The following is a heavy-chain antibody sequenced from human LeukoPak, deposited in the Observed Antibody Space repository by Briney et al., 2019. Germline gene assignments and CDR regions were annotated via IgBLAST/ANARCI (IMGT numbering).Heavy chain of an antibody. V-gene: IGHV3-15*01. CDR3: TRDYDFYGEFDF. CDR1: GLTFRDSW. J-gene: IGHJ4*03. Sequence: GGSLRLSCAVSGLTFRDSWMSWVRQAPGKGLEWVGRIQSKRGGGTTDYAAPVKGRFTISRDDSKNTVYLQMSSLKTEDTAVYYWTRDYDFYGEFDFWGQGTLVTVSS. D-gene: IGHD2/OR15-2a*01. CDR2: IQSKRGGGTT.